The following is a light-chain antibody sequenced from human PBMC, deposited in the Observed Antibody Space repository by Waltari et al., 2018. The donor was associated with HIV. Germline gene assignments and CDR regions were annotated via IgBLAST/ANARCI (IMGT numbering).Light chain of an antibody. J-gene: IGKJ4*02. CDR3: HQTNNFPHT. V-gene: IGKV1-12*01. CDR1: RDISDW. CDR2: APS. Sequence: DIQMTQSPSSVSASIGDTVTITCRASRDISDWLAWYQQKAGRAPELLFYAPSSLHRAELCRFTASGSGAQFTITFAGLEPEDFATYDRHQTNNFPHTFGGGTKVDI.